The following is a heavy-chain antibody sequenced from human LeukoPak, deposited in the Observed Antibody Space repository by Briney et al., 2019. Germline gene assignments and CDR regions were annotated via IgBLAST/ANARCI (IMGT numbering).Heavy chain of an antibody. J-gene: IGHJ3*02. CDR3: ARDDSSGDAFDI. CDR1: GFTFSSYA. D-gene: IGHD3-22*01. V-gene: IGHV3-53*01. Sequence: GGSLRLSCAASGFTFSSYAMSWVRQAPGKGLEWVSVIYSGGSTYYADSVKGRFTISRDNSKNTLYLQMNSLRAEDTAVYYCARDDSSGDAFDIWGQGTMVTVSS. CDR2: IYSGGST.